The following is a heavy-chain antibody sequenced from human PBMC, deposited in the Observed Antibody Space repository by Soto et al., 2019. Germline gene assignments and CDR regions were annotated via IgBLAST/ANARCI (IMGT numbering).Heavy chain of an antibody. CDR1: GFTFNIYA. CDR2: ISTNGGST. CDR3: VKGEYYYDSSGYYPFDY. V-gene: IGHV3-64D*06. J-gene: IGHJ4*02. Sequence: GGSLRLSCSASGFTFNIYAMHWVRQAPGKGLEYVSSISTNGGSTDYADSVKGRFTISRDNSKNTVYLQMSSLRVEDTAVYYSVKGEYYYDSSGYYPFDYWGQGTLVTVSS. D-gene: IGHD3-22*01.